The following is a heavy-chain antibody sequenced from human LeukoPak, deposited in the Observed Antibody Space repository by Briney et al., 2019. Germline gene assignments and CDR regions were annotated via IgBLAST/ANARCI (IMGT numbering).Heavy chain of an antibody. CDR3: ARTLRGYSYGPFDY. CDR2: IYYSGST. Sequence: SETLSLTCTVSGGSISSYYWSWIRQPPGKGLEWIGHIYYSGSTNYNPSLKSRVTISVDTPKNQFSLKLSSVTAADTAVYYCARTLRGYSYGPFDYWGQGTLVTVSS. J-gene: IGHJ4*02. D-gene: IGHD5-18*01. V-gene: IGHV4-59*01. CDR1: GGSISSYY.